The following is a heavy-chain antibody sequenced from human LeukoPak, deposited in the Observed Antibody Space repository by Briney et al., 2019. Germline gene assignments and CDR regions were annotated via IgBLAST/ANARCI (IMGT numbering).Heavy chain of an antibody. CDR2: IDPTDSDT. V-gene: IGHV5-10-1*01. D-gene: IGHD5-18*01. J-gene: IGHJ4*02. CDR3: ARPGDGSYVYFVS. Sequence: GESPKTYRRCPGYRFITYWISWVRQIPGKGLEWMGRIDPTDSDTNYSPSFQGHVTISADKSISTVFLHWSSLKASDSAMYYCARPGDGSYVYFVSWDQGSLVTVSS. CDR1: GYRFITYW.